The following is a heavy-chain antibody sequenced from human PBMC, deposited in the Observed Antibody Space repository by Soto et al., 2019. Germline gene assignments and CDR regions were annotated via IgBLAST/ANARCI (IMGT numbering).Heavy chain of an antibody. CDR1: GYTFTSYA. Sequence: QVQLVQSGAEEKKPGASVKVSCKASGYTFTSYAMHWVRQAPGQRLEWMGWINAGNGNTKYSQKFQGRVTITRDTSASSAYMELSSLSSEDTAVYYGATGGNDAVDIWGQGTMVTVSS. V-gene: IGHV1-3*05. J-gene: IGHJ3*02. D-gene: IGHD2-15*01. CDR3: ATGGNDAVDI. CDR2: INAGNGNT.